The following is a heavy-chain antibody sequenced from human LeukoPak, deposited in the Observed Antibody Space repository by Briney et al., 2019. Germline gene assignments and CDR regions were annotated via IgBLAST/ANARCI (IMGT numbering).Heavy chain of an antibody. CDR3: ARGGDYYDSSGYYDDAFDI. D-gene: IGHD3-22*01. J-gene: IGHJ3*02. CDR2: INPNSGGT. CDR1: GYTFTGYY. V-gene: IGHV1-2*02. Sequence: ASVKGSCKASGYTFTGYYMHWVRQAPGQGLEWMGWINPNSGGTNYAQKFQGRVTMTRDTSISTAYMEPSRLRSDDTAVYYCARGGDYYDSSGYYDDAFDIWGQGTMVTVSS.